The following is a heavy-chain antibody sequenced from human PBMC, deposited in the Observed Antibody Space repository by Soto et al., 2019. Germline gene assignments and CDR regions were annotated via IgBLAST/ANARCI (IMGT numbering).Heavy chain of an antibody. CDR3: ARGEIVVVIHAFDI. V-gene: IGHV4-39*01. CDR2: IYYSGST. D-gene: IGHD3-22*01. Sequence: PSETLSLTCTVSGGSISSSSYYWGWIRQPPGKGLEWMGSIYYSGSTYYNPSLKSRVTISVDTSKNQFSLKLSSVTAADTAVYYCARGEIVVVIHAFDIWGQGTVVTVSS. CDR1: GGSISSSSYY. J-gene: IGHJ3*02.